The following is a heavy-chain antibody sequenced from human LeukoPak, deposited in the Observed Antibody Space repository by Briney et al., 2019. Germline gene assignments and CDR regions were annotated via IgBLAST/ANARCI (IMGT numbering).Heavy chain of an antibody. J-gene: IGHJ5*02. V-gene: IGHV1-18*01. D-gene: IGHD3-16*02. CDR1: GYTFTSYG. Sequence: ASVKVSCKASGYTFTSYGISWVRQAPGQGLEWMGWISAYNGNTNYAQKLQGRATMTTDISTSTAYMELRSLRSDDTAVYYCARDTKDYDYVWGSYRFSMRFDPWGQGTLVTVSS. CDR2: ISAYNGNT. CDR3: ARDTKDYDYVWGSYRFSMRFDP.